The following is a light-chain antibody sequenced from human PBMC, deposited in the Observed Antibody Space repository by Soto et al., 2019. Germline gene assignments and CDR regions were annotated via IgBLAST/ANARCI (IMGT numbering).Light chain of an antibody. CDR1: SSNIGNNY. CDR3: GTWDSRLRVVV. CDR2: DNN. Sequence: QSVLTQPPSVSAAPRQKVTISCSGSSSNIGNNYVSWYHRVPGTAPKLLIYDNNERPSGIPDRFSGSQSGTSATLDITGLQPGDDGDYYCGTWDSRLRVVVFGGGTNLTVL. J-gene: IGLJ2*01. V-gene: IGLV1-51*01.